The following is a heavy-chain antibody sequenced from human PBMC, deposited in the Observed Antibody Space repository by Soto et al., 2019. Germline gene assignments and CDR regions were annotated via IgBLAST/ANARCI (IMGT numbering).Heavy chain of an antibody. CDR2: IYHSGST. J-gene: IGHJ6*02. V-gene: IGHV4-38-2*01. CDR3: ARARITMVREVIKYNMDV. D-gene: IGHD3-10*01. CDR1: GYSISSGYY. Sequence: SETLSLTCAVSGYSISSGYYWGWIRQPPGKGLEWIGSIYHSGSTYYNPSLQSRVTISVDTSKNQFSLKLSSVTAADTAIYYCARARITMVREVIKYNMDVWGQGTTVTVSS.